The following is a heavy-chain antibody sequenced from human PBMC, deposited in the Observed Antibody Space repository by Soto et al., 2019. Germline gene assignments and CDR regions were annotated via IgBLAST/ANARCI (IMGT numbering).Heavy chain of an antibody. CDR3: ARLLSWAGRD. D-gene: IGHD3-16*01. Sequence: PGGSLRLSCAASGVIFSDYYMSWIRQAPGKGLEWVSYISGSGSTIYSADSVKGRFTISRDNAKNSLYLQMNSLRAEDTAVYYCARLLSWAGRDWGQGIMVTVSS. CDR2: ISGSGSTI. J-gene: IGHJ4*02. CDR1: GVIFSDYY. V-gene: IGHV3-11*01.